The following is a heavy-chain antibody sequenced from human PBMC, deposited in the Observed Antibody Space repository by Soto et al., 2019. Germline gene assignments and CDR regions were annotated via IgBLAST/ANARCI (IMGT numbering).Heavy chain of an antibody. J-gene: IGHJ4*02. D-gene: IGHD6-13*01. Sequence: GGSLILSCAASSFPFSTYSMSWVRQAPGKGLEWVSGISGTGATTHYADSVKGRFSISRDNSRNILYLQLNSLRAEDTAVYYCAKSRGDSWTTYYFDYWGQGTRVTVSS. CDR1: SFPFSTYS. CDR2: ISGTGATT. CDR3: AKSRGDSWTTYYFDY. V-gene: IGHV3-23*01.